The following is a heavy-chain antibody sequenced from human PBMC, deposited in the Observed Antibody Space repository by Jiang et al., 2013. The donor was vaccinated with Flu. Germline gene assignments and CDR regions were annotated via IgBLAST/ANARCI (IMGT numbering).Heavy chain of an antibody. V-gene: IGHV3-7*03. J-gene: IGHJ4*02. CDR1: GFTFTTYW. CDR3: VRAYSY. Sequence: VQLLESGGGLVQPGGSRRLSCAASGFTFTTYWMTWVRQAPGKGLEWVANINQDGSETYHVGSVKGRFTISRDNAKNSLHLQMDSLRAEDTAIYYCVRAYSYWGQGTLVTVSS. D-gene: IGHD1-26*01. CDR2: INQDGSET.